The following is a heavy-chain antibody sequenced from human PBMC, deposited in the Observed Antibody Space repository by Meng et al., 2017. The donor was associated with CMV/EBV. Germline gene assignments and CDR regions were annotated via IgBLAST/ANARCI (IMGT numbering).Heavy chain of an antibody. J-gene: IGHJ4*02. V-gene: IGHV4-39*07. CDR3: ARVKAGTIAAAGPTNYYVDY. CDR1: GGSISSSSYY. CDR2: IYYSGST. D-gene: IGHD6-13*01. Sequence: SETLSLTCTVSGGSISSSSYYWGWIRQPPGKGLEWIGSIYYSGSTYYNPSLKSRVTISVDTSKNQFSLKLSSVTAADTAVYYCARVKAGTIAAAGPTNYYVDYWGQGTLVTVSS.